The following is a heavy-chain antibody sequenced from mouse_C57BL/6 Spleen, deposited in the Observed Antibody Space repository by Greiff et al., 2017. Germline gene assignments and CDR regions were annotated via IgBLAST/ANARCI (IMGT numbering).Heavy chain of an antibody. CDR3: ARSTGFDY. Sequence: EVKLMESGGGLVKPGGSLKLSCAASGFTFSDYGMHWVRQAPEKGLEWVAYISSGSSTIYYADTVKGRFTISRDNAKNTLFLQITSLRSEDTAMYYCARSTGFDYWGQGTTLTVSS. V-gene: IGHV5-17*01. CDR1: GFTFSDYG. D-gene: IGHD4-1*01. CDR2: ISSGSSTI. J-gene: IGHJ2*01.